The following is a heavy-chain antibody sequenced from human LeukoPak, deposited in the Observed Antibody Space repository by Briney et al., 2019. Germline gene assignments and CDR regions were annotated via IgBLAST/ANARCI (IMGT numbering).Heavy chain of an antibody. V-gene: IGHV1-2*02. Sequence: GASVKVSCKASGYTFTDYYMHWVRQAPGQGLEWMGRINPKSGDTNYAQKFQGRVTMTWDTSISTAYMELSRLSSDDTAVYYCAREYILTGYYGDYWGQGTLVTVSS. D-gene: IGHD3-9*01. CDR1: GYTFTDYY. CDR3: AREYILTGYYGDY. CDR2: INPKSGDT. J-gene: IGHJ4*02.